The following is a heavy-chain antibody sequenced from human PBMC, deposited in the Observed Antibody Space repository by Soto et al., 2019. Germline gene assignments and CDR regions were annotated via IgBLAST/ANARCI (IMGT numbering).Heavy chain of an antibody. J-gene: IGHJ4*02. CDR2: VYNSGRT. Sequence: PSETLSLTCPVSGGSISSNYWTWIRQPPGKGLEWIGYVYNSGRTNYNPHQKSRVIITEDTSKSQFSLKVNFMTAADAAVYYCARYRREAVAGYTLDNWGQGILVTVYS. D-gene: IGHD6-13*01. CDR1: GGSISSNY. CDR3: ARYRREAVAGYTLDN. V-gene: IGHV4-59*01.